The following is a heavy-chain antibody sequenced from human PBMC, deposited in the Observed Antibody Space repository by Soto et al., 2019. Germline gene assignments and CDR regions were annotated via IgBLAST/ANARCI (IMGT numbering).Heavy chain of an antibody. CDR1: GAPLSVYT. CDR3: ARGQTIRAFEY. CDR2: TYSSGST. J-gene: IGHJ4*02. Sequence: KTSETLSLTCTVSGAPLSVYTWNWIRQSPGKGLEWIGYTYSSGSTAYNPSLQSRVTISVDTSKNEFSLKLNSVTAADTAVYYCARGQTIRAFEYWGQGALVTVSS. V-gene: IGHV4-59*01.